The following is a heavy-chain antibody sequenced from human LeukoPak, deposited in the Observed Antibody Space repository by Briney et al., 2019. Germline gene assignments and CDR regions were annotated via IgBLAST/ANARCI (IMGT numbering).Heavy chain of an antibody. D-gene: IGHD6-13*01. CDR1: GFTFSTYS. J-gene: IGHJ4*02. Sequence: GGSLRLSCAASGFTFSTYSMSWVRQAPGKGLEWVSYISSISSIIYYADSVTGRFTISRDNAKSSLYLQMNSLRAEDTAVYYCARSRPGTEAGQPNFDYWGQGTLVTVSS. CDR3: ARSRPGTEAGQPNFDY. V-gene: IGHV3-48*01. CDR2: ISSISSII.